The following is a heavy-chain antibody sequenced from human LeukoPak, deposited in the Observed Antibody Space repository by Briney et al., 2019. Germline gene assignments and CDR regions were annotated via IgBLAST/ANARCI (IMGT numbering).Heavy chain of an antibody. CDR1: GFTFSDYY. CDR2: ISSSGSTI. CDR3: ARHRATYSGYDLDAFDI. Sequence: GGSLRLSCAASGFTFSDYYVSWIRQAPGKGLEWVSYISSSGSTIYYADSVKGRFTISRDNAKNSLYLQMNSLRAEDTAVYYCARHRATYSGYDLDAFDIWGQGTMVTVSS. J-gene: IGHJ3*02. V-gene: IGHV3-11*01. D-gene: IGHD5-12*01.